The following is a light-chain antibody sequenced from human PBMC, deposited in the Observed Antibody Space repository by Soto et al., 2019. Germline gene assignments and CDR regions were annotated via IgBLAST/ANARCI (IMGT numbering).Light chain of an antibody. CDR1: QTVSSSY. V-gene: IGKV3-20*01. CDR3: QQYGSSRWT. Sequence: IVLTQSPGTLSLSTGERATLSCRASQTVSSSYLAWYQQKPGQAPRLLIYGVSSRATGIPDRFSGSGSGTDFTLTISRLEPEDFAVYYCQQYGSSRWTFGQGTKVDIK. CDR2: GVS. J-gene: IGKJ1*01.